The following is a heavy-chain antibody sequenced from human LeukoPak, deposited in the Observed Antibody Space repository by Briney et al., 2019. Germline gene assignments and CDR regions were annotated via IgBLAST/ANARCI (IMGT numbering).Heavy chain of an antibody. CDR3: ARDGRDGYNLDFDY. Sequence: GGALRLSCAASGFTFSSYWMSWVRQAPGKGLEGVANIKQEGSEKYYVDSVKGRFTISRDNAKNSLYLQMNSLRAEDTAVYYCARDGRDGYNLDFDYWGQGTLVTVSS. CDR1: GFTFSSYW. V-gene: IGHV3-7*01. J-gene: IGHJ4*02. CDR2: IKQEGSEK. D-gene: IGHD5-24*01.